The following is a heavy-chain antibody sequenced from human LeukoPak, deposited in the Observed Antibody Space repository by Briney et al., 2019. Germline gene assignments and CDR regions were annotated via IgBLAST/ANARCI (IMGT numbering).Heavy chain of an antibody. J-gene: IGHJ4*02. CDR2: INHSGST. CDR3: ARGLGGVISFFDY. CDR1: GGSFSGYY. V-gene: IGHV4-34*01. D-gene: IGHD3-16*02. Sequence: SETLSLTCAVSGGSFSGYYWSWIRQPPGKGLEWIGEINHSGSTNYNPSLKSRVTIPVDTSKNQFSLKLSSVTAADTAVYYCARGLGGVISFFDYWGQGTLVTVSS.